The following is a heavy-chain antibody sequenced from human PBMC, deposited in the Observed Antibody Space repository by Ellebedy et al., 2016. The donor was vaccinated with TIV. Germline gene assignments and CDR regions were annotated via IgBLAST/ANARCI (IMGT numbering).Heavy chain of an antibody. CDR2: INHSGST. V-gene: IGHV4-34*01. CDR3: ASGTYRFDY. D-gene: IGHD3-16*02. Sequence: MPSETLSLTCTVSGGSISSYYWSWIRQSPGKGLEWIGEINHSGSTNYNPSLKSRVTISVDTSKNQFSLKLSSVTAADPAVYYCASGTYRFDYWGQGTLVTVSS. J-gene: IGHJ4*02. CDR1: GGSISSYY.